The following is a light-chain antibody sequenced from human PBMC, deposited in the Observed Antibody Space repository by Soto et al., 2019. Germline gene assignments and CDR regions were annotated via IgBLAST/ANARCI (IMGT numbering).Light chain of an antibody. CDR1: QGIRRD. CDR3: LQDYTYPLT. CDR2: AAS. Sequence: AIQMTQSPSSLSASVGERVTITCRASQGIRRDLGWYQQKPGKAPKLLIYAASSLQSGVPSRFSGSGSGTEFVLSISSLQPEDFATYYCLQDYTYPLTFGQGTKVEI. J-gene: IGKJ1*01. V-gene: IGKV1-6*01.